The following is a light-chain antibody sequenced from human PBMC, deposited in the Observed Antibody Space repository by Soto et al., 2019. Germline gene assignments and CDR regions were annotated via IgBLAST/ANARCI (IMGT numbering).Light chain of an antibody. J-gene: IGKJ1*01. CDR1: QSVSSN. Sequence: EIGLWNALAILSVPPGECATLSWRAIQSVSSNLAWYQQKPGQAPRLLIYGASTRATGIPARFSGSGSGTEFTLTISSLQSEDFAVYYCQQYNNWPPTWTFGQGTKVDIK. V-gene: IGKV3-15*01. CDR3: QQYNNWPPTWT. CDR2: GAS.